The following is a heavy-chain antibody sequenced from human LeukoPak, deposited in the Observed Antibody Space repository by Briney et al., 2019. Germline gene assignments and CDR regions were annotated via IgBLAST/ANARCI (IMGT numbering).Heavy chain of an antibody. CDR3: AKAYSSGWYY. D-gene: IGHD6-19*01. CDR2: NSGDGGST. J-gene: IGHJ4*02. CDR1: GFTFDDYD. V-gene: IGHV3-43*02. Sequence: GGSLRLSCAASGFTFDDYDMHWVRQAPGKGLEWVSLNSGDGGSTYYADSVKGRFTISRDSSKNSLYLQMNSLRTEDTALYYCAKAYSSGWYYWGQGTLVTASS.